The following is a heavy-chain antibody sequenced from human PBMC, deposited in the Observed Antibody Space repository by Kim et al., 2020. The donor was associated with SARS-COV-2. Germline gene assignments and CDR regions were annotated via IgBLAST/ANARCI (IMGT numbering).Heavy chain of an antibody. J-gene: IGHJ4*01. D-gene: IGHD2-8*01. CDR3: TKGSCSGGACNNGDYFD. V-gene: IGHV3-9*01. CDR2: ISWNSGTR. CDR1: GFTFDDYA. Sequence: GGSLRLSCVASGFTFDDYAIHWVRQAPGKGLEWVSGISWNSGTRYYADSVKGRFTISRDNARNSLYLQMNSLGPEDTALYYCTKGSCSGGACNNGDYFD.